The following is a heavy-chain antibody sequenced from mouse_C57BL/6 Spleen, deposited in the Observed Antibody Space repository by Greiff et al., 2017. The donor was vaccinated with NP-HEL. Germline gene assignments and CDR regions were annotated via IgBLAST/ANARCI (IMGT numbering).Heavy chain of an antibody. V-gene: IGHV1-82*01. D-gene: IGHD1-1*01. J-gene: IGHJ2*01. Sequence: VQLQQSGPELVKPGASVKISCKASGYAFSSSWMNWVKQRPGKGLEWIGRIYPGDGDTNYNGKFKGKATLTADKSSSTAYMQLSSLTSEESAVYFCAREGSNLYFDYWGQGTTLTVSS. CDR2: IYPGDGDT. CDR1: GYAFSSSW. CDR3: AREGSNLYFDY.